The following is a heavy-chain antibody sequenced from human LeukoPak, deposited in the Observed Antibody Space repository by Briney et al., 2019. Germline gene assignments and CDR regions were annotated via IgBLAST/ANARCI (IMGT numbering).Heavy chain of an antibody. CDR2: IKQDGSEN. Sequence: GGSLRLSCAASGFIFSGYWMNWVRQAPGKGLEWVANIKQDGSENYYMGSVKGRFTISRDNAKKSLYLQMNSLRAEDTAVYYCVRNDRYYDFRSGLTSYGMDVWGQGTTVIVSS. D-gene: IGHD3-3*01. CDR3: VRNDRYYDFRSGLTSYGMDV. J-gene: IGHJ6*02. CDR1: GFIFSGYW. V-gene: IGHV3-7*01.